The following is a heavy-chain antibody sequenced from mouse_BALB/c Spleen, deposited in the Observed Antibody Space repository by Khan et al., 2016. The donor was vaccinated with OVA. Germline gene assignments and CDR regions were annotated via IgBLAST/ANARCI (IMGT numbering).Heavy chain of an antibody. J-gene: IGHJ2*01. D-gene: IGHD1-1*01. Sequence: VQLKESGPGLVKPSQSLSLICTVTGYSITSDYAWNWIRQFPGNKLEWMGFISYSGNTKYNPSLKSRISITRDTSKNQFFLQLNSGTTEDTATYYCARVYGGDFDYWGQGTTLTVSS. CDR1: GYSITSDYA. CDR2: ISYSGNT. CDR3: ARVYGGDFDY. V-gene: IGHV3-2*02.